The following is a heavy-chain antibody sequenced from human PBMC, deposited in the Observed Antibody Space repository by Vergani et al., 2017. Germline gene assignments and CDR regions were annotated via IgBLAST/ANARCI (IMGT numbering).Heavy chain of an antibody. D-gene: IGHD2-8*01. J-gene: IGHJ6*02. Sequence: VQLVESGGGLVKPGGSLRLSCAASGFTFSDFSMSWVRQAPGKGLEWVAFIGSSVPYSNYADSVKGRFIISRDNTNNSLLLQLRSLRAEDAAVYYCARDCTSGGCPDNYGMDVWGQGATVTVSS. CDR3: ARDCTSGGCPDNYGMDV. V-gene: IGHV3-21*06. CDR1: GFTFSDFS. CDR2: IGSSVPYS.